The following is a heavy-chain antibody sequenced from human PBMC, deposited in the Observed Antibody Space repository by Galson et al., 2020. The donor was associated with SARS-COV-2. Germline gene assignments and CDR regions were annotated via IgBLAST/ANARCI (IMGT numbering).Heavy chain of an antibody. CDR2: ISAYNGNT. V-gene: IGHV1-18*01. J-gene: IGHJ4*02. D-gene: IGHD3-16*02. Sequence: ASVKVSCKASGYTFTSYGISWVRQAPGQGLEWMGWISAYNGNTNYAQKLQGRVTMTTDTSTSTAYMELRSLRSDDTAVYYCARGGEAGLGGVIVDFDYWGQGTLVTVSS. CDR1: GYTFTSYG. CDR3: ARGGEAGLGGVIVDFDY.